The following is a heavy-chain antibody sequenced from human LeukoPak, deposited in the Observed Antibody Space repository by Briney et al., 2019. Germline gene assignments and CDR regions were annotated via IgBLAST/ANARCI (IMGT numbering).Heavy chain of an antibody. CDR2: IWYDGSNK. D-gene: IGHD3-22*01. V-gene: IGHV3-33*01. CDR3: GRGYYNDSSVYSDEDTYYFAY. CDR1: GFTFSSYG. Sequence: GGSLRLSCAASGFTFSSYGMHWVRQAPGKGLEWVAVIWYDGSNKYYADSVKGRFTISRDNSKNTLYLQMNSLRAEDTAVYYCGRGYYNDSSVYSDEDTYYFAYWGQGTLVTVSS. J-gene: IGHJ4*02.